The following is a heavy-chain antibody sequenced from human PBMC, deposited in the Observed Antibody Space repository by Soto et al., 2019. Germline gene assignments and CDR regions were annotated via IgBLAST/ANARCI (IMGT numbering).Heavy chain of an antibody. D-gene: IGHD3-16*01. V-gene: IGHV1-18*01. CDR2: ITPYNGNT. CDR1: NYLFGAFG. J-gene: IGHJ3*01. CDR3: ARISARRNDLDV. Sequence: QVQLVQSGAEVKNPGASVQVSCQASNYLFGAFGISWVRQAPGQGLEWMGWITPYNGNTHYAEKFQDRVTVTADKSTTTDYMEVTRLTSDDWTVYFFARISARRNDLDVWGQGTVVTVSS.